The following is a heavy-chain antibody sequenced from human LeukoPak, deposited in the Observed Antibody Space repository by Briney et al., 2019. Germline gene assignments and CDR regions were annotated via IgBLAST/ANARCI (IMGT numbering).Heavy chain of an antibody. Sequence: GGSLRLSCAASGFTFSNYWMHWVRQAPGKGLVWVSRVKSDGSSTNYADSVKGRFTISRDNAKNTLHLQMNRLRAEDTAVYYCARDPDYGDSGFDYWGQGTLVTVSS. CDR1: GFTFSNYW. V-gene: IGHV3-74*01. J-gene: IGHJ4*02. CDR3: ARDPDYGDSGFDY. CDR2: VKSDGSST. D-gene: IGHD4-17*01.